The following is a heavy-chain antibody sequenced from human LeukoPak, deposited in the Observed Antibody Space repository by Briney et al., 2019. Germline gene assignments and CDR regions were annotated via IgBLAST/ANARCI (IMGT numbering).Heavy chain of an antibody. CDR1: GFTFSSYA. D-gene: IGHD2-8*01. CDR2: ISGSGGST. J-gene: IGHJ4*02. V-gene: IGHV3-23*01. Sequence: PGGSLRLSCAASGFTFSSYAMSWVRQAPGKGLEWVSAISGSGGSTYYADSVKGRFTISRDNSKNTLYLQMNSLRAEDTAVYYCAKDLSRIVLTGMRPPLLGYWGQGTLVTVSS. CDR3: AKDLSRIVLTGMRPPLLGY.